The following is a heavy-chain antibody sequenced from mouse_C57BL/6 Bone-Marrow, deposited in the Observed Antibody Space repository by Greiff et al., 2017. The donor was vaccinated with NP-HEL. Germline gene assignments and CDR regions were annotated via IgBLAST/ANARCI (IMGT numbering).Heavy chain of an antibody. Sequence: EVKVVESGGGLVKPGGSLKLSCAASGFTFSSYAMSWVRQTPEKRLEWVATISDGGSYTYYPDNVKGRFTISRDNAKNNLYLQMSHLKSEDTAMYYCARDGRGGYWYFDVWGTGTTVTVSS. CDR3: ARDGRGGYWYFDV. CDR2: ISDGGSYT. V-gene: IGHV5-4*01. D-gene: IGHD3-1*01. J-gene: IGHJ1*03. CDR1: GFTFSSYA.